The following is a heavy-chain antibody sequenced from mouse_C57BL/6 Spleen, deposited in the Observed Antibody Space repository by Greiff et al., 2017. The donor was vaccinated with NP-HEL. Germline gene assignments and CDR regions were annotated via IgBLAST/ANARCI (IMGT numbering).Heavy chain of an antibody. Sequence: DVKLQESGPELVKPGASVKISCKASGYSFTGYYMNWVKQSPEKSLEWIGEINPSTGGTTYNQKFKAKATLTVDKSSSTAYMQLKSLTSEDSAVYYCARGGGSSYDYFDYWGQGTTLTVSS. CDR1: GYSFTGYY. J-gene: IGHJ2*01. D-gene: IGHD1-1*01. V-gene: IGHV1-42*01. CDR3: ARGGGSSYDYFDY. CDR2: INPSTGGT.